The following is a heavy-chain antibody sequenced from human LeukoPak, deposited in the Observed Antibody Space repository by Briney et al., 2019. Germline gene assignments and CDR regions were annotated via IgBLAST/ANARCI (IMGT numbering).Heavy chain of an antibody. CDR3: ARRAGDCSSTSCYTGGYYFDY. CDR2: ISYDGSNK. Sequence: GGSLRLSCAASGFTFSSYAMHWVRQASGKGLEWVAVISYDGSNKYYADSVKGRFTISRDNSKNTLYLQMNSLRAEDTAVYYCARRAGDCSSTSCYTGGYYFDYWGQGTLVTVSS. D-gene: IGHD2-2*02. J-gene: IGHJ4*02. CDR1: GFTFSSYA. V-gene: IGHV3-30-3*01.